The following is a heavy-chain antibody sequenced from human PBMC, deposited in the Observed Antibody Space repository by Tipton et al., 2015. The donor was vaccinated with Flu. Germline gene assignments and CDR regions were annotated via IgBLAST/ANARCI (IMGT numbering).Heavy chain of an antibody. D-gene: IGHD2-2*02. J-gene: IGHJ4*02. CDR3: ARQDCTTSTCYIDY. CDR2: IYPGDSDK. CDR1: GYSLTNHW. V-gene: IGHV5-51*01. Sequence: QSGAEVKKPGESLKISCQGSGYSLTNHWIAWVRQMPGKGLEWMGVIYPGDSDKKYSPAFQGQVTISADTSISTAYLQWSSLKSSDSAMYYCARQDCTTSTCYIDYWGQGTLVTVSS.